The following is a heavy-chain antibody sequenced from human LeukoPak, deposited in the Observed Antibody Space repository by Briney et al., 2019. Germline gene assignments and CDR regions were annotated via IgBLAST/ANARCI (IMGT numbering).Heavy chain of an antibody. D-gene: IGHD6-6*01. Sequence: GASVKVSCKASGGTFSSYAISWVRQAPGQGLEWMGGIIPIFGTANYAQKFQGRVTITADESTSTAYMELSSLRSEDTAVYYCARAQPASSSSHEAANYYYYYMDVWGKGTTVTVSS. CDR1: GGTFSSYA. J-gene: IGHJ6*03. V-gene: IGHV1-69*13. CDR3: ARAQPASSSSHEAANYYYYYMDV. CDR2: IIPIFGTA.